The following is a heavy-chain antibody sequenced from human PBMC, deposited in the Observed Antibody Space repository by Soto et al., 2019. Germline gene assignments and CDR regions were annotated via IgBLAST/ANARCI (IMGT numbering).Heavy chain of an antibody. CDR1: GFTFSSYA. Sequence: EVQLLASGGGLVQPGGSLRLSCAASGFTFSSYAMSWVRQAPGKGLEWVSAISGSGGSTYYADSVKGRFTIARDNSKNTLYLQLNSLRAEDTAVYYCAKGTHLYSQRDYYYYYMDVWGKGTPVTVSS. D-gene: IGHD2-8*01. CDR3: AKGTHLYSQRDYYYYYMDV. CDR2: ISGSGGST. J-gene: IGHJ6*03. V-gene: IGHV3-23*01.